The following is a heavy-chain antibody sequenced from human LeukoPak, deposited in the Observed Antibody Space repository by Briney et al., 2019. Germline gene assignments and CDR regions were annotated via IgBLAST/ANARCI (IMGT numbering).Heavy chain of an antibody. CDR1: GWTFSSYA. Sequence: AESLRLSCAASGWTFSSYARSWIRQTPGKGLEWVSAISSSGGRTYYPDSVKGRFTISRDNFKTTLYLQMNSLRAEDTAVYYCAKWVAGGWYWGKGTMVTVSS. D-gene: IGHD6-19*01. CDR2: ISSSGGRT. V-gene: IGHV3-23*01. J-gene: IGHJ4*02. CDR3: AKWVAGGWY.